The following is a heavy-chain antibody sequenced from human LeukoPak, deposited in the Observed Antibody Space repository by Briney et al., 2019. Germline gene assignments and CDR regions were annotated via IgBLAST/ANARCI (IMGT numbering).Heavy chain of an antibody. CDR1: GGSLISSSYY. D-gene: IGHD5-12*01. V-gene: IGHV4-39*01. CDR2: IYYSGST. CDR3: ARHVWVATTKNRFDP. J-gene: IGHJ5*02. Sequence: SETLSLTCTVCGGSLISSSYYWGWIRQPPGKGLEWIGSIYYSGSTYYNPSLKSRVTISVDTSKNQFSLKLSSVTAADTAVYYCARHVWVATTKNRFDPCGQGTLVTVSS.